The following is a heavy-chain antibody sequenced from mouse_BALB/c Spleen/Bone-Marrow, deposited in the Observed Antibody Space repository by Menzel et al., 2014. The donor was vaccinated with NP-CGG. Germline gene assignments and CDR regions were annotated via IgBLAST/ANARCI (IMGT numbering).Heavy chain of an antibody. Sequence: EVHLVESGAELVKPGASVKLSCTASGFNIKDTYMHWVNQRSEQGLEWIGRIYPANGDTKYDLKFQGKATITADTSSNTAYLQLSSLPSGDTAGYYCARYGNGLMDFWGQGTSVTVSS. CDR3: ARYGNGLMDF. J-gene: IGHJ4*01. CDR2: IYPANGDT. V-gene: IGHV14-3*02. D-gene: IGHD2-1*01. CDR1: GFNIKDTY.